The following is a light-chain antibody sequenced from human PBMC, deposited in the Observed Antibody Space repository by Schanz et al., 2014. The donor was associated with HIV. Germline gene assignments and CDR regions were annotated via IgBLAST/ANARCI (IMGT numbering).Light chain of an antibody. J-gene: IGLJ3*02. CDR3: AAWDDSLKGPM. CDR2: EVA. V-gene: IGLV2-8*01. CDR1: SSDGGGYNY. Sequence: QSALTQPPSASGSPGQSVTISCTGTSSDGGGYNYVSWYQQHPGNAPKLLIFEVAKRPSGVPGRFSGSKSGNTASLTVSGLQAEDEADYHCAAWDDSLKGPMFGGGTKLTVL.